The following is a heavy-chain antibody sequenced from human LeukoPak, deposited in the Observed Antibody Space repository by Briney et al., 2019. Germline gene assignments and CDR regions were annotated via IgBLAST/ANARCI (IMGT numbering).Heavy chain of an antibody. Sequence: SQTLSLTCAISGDIVSSNSAAWNWIRQSPSRGLEWLGSTYYRSKWYNDYAVSVKSRITINPDTSKNQFSLQLNSVTPEDTAVYYCARDLRIVVVITPTKDYYYYGMDVWGQGTTVTVSS. V-gene: IGHV6-1*01. CDR3: ARDLRIVVVITPTKDYYYYGMDV. CDR2: TYYRSKWYN. D-gene: IGHD3-22*01. CDR1: GDIVSSNSAA. J-gene: IGHJ6*02.